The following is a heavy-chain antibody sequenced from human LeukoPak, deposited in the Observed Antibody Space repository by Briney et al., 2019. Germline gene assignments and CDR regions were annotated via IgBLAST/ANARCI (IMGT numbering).Heavy chain of an antibody. V-gene: IGHV4-59*01. D-gene: IGHD1-1*01. CDR2: IHYSGST. Sequence: SETLSLTCTVSGGSISSSCWSWIRQPPGKGLEWIGYIHYSGSTNYNPSLKSRVTISSGTSKNQFSLRLSSVTAADKAMYYCARAGRGHGKYFQHWGQGTLVTVSS. CDR3: ARAGRGHGKYFQH. CDR1: GGSISSSC. J-gene: IGHJ1*01.